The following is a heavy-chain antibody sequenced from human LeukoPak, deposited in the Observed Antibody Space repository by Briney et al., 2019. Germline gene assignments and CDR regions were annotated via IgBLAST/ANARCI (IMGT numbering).Heavy chain of an antibody. CDR1: GFTFSNAW. Sequence: PRGSLRLSCAASGFTFSNAWMNWVRQAPGKGLEWVCRIKSKTDGGTTDYAAPVKGRFTISRDDSKNTLYLQMNSLKTEDTAVYYCTTDLRLIVVVITTDYWGQGTLVTVSS. CDR3: TTDLRLIVVVITTDY. CDR2: IKSKTDGGTT. D-gene: IGHD3-22*01. J-gene: IGHJ4*02. V-gene: IGHV3-15*07.